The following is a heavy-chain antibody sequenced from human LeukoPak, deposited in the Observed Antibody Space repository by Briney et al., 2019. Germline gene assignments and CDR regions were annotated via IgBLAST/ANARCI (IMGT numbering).Heavy chain of an antibody. Sequence: SQTLSLTCTVSGGSISIGGYYWSWIRQHPGKGLEWIGYIYYSGSTYYNPSLKSRVTISVDTSKNQFSLKLSSVTAADTAVYYCARAGDSSGYWYYFDYWGQGTLVTVSS. CDR3: ARAGDSSGYWYYFDY. J-gene: IGHJ4*02. D-gene: IGHD3-22*01. V-gene: IGHV4-31*03. CDR2: IYYSGST. CDR1: GGSISIGGYY.